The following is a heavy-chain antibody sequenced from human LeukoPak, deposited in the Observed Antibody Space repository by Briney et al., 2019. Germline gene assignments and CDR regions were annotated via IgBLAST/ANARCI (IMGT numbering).Heavy chain of an antibody. CDR2: INPSGGST. CDR1: GYTFTGYY. V-gene: IGHV1-46*01. J-gene: IGHJ4*02. D-gene: IGHD2-2*01. CDR3: AREGVVPAAYYFDY. Sequence: ASVNVSCKASGYTFTGYYMHWVRQAPGQGLEWMGIINPSGGSTSYAQKFQGRVTMTRDMSTSTVYMELSSLRSEDTAVYYCAREGVVPAAYYFDYWGQGTLVTVSS.